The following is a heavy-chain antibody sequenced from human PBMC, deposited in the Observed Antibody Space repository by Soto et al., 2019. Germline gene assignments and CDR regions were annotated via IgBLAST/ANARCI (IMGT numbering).Heavy chain of an antibody. V-gene: IGHV1-18*01. CDR3: XRXLPTMDV. Sequence: QVQLVQSGAEVKKPGASVKVSCKASGYTFTSYGISWVRQAPGQGLEWMGWIRAYNGNTNYAQKLQGRVTMTTDTSTSXAYXELXXLRXXDXXXXXCXRXLPTMDVWGQGTTVTVSS. J-gene: IGHJ6*02. CDR2: IRAYNGNT. CDR1: GYTFTSYG.